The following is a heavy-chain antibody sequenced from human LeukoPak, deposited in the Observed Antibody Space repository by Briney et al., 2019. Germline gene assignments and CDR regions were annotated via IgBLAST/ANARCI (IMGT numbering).Heavy chain of an antibody. CDR3: AREWYNWNYVDY. V-gene: IGHV3-30*01. D-gene: IGHD1-20*01. Sequence: GRSLRLSCAASGFTFSSYAMHWVRQAPGKGLEWVAVISYDGSNKYYADSVKGRFTISRDNSKNTLYLQLNSLRAEDTAVYYCAREWYNWNYVDYWGQGTLVTVSS. CDR1: GFTFSSYA. CDR2: ISYDGSNK. J-gene: IGHJ4*02.